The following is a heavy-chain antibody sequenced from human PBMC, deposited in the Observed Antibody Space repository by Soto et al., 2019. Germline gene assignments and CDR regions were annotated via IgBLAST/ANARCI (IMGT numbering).Heavy chain of an antibody. CDR2: FYFTGNT. CDR1: GGSISTSSYY. Sequence: QLQLQESGPGLVKPSETLSLTCTVSGGSISTSSYYWGWIRQPPGKGLEWIGSFYFTGNTYYNPSLESRLTISVDRSKNQFSLKMSSVTAADTAVYYCASRPVISNFWSGSNYYYYMEVWGKGTTVTVSS. V-gene: IGHV4-39*01. J-gene: IGHJ6*03. CDR3: ASRPVISNFWSGSNYYYYMEV. D-gene: IGHD3-3*01.